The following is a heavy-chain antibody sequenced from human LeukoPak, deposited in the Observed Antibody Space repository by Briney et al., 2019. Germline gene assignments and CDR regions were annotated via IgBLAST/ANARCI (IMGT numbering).Heavy chain of an antibody. CDR3: AKAPPYKKYFDY. CDR1: GFTFSSYP. Sequence: GGSLRLSCAASGFTFSSYPMTWVRQAPGKGPGGVSFISDSGGITYYAVSVKGRFTISRDNSKNTLYLQMNSLRAEDTAVYYCAKAPPYKKYFDYWGQGTLVTVSS. V-gene: IGHV3-23*01. D-gene: IGHD1-1*01. J-gene: IGHJ4*02. CDR2: ISDSGGIT.